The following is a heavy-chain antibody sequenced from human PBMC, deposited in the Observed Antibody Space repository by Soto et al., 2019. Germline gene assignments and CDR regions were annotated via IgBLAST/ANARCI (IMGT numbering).Heavy chain of an antibody. CDR1: GVSIDSSRYY. CDR2: IHYSGTT. CDR3: SRPYESGGFYYGFDY. Sequence: QLQVQESGPGLVKPSETLSLTCTVSGVSIDSSRYYWGWIRQPPGKGLEWIGNIHYSGTTYYNTSLKSRVIISVNTSTNQFALRLNTVPAADTAVYYCSRPYESGGFYYGFDYWGQGTPVTVSS. V-gene: IGHV4-39*01. D-gene: IGHD3-22*01. J-gene: IGHJ4*02.